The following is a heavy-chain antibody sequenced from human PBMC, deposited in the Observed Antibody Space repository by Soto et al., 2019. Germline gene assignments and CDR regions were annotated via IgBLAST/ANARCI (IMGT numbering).Heavy chain of an antibody. Sequence: GGSLRLSCAASGFTFNSYGMHWVRQAPGKGLEWVAVIWYDGSDKYYADSVKGRFTISRDNSRSTLYLQMSSLGADDTAVYYCARDQVAAAPEYFFDYWGQGTLVTVSS. J-gene: IGHJ4*02. CDR1: GFTFNSYG. CDR2: IWYDGSDK. CDR3: ARDQVAAAPEYFFDY. D-gene: IGHD6-13*01. V-gene: IGHV3-33*01.